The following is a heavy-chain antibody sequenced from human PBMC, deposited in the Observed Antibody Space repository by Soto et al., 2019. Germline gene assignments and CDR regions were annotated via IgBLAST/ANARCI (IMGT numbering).Heavy chain of an antibody. CDR2: ISGSGGST. CDR1: GFTFSSYA. V-gene: IGHV3-23*01. CDR3: ARSKGLREQWLALHDY. J-gene: IGHJ4*02. Sequence: PGGSLRLSCAASGFTFSSYAMSWVRQAPGKGLEWVSAISGSGGSTYYADSVKGRFTISRDNSKNTLYLQMNSLRAEDTAVYYCARSKGLREQWLALHDYWGQGTLVTVSS. D-gene: IGHD6-19*01.